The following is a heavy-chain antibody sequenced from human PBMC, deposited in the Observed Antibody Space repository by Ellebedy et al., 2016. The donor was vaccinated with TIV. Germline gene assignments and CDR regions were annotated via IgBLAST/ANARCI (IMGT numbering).Heavy chain of an antibody. CDR1: GFTFSSYS. CDR3: AREWMRGMDG. CDR2: INSGSIYI. V-gene: IGHV3-21*06. Sequence: GGSLRLXCAASGFTFSSYSMNWVRQAPGKGLEWVSSINSGSIYIYYGDSVKGRFTISRDNAKNSLYLQMNSLRAEDTAVYYCAREWMRGMDGWGQGTTVTVSS. D-gene: IGHD2-2*03. J-gene: IGHJ6*02.